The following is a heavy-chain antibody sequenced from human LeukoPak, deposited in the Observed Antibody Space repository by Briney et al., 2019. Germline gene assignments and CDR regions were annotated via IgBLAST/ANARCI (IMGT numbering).Heavy chain of an antibody. J-gene: IGHJ6*02. Sequence: PGGSLRLSCAASGFTFRSYPMSWVRQAPGKGLEWVSVINGGGDSTNYVDSVKGRFTISRDNSENTLYLQMNSLRAEDTAVYYCARDQSVTNYYYGMDVWGQGTTVTVSS. CDR2: INGGGDST. V-gene: IGHV3-23*01. D-gene: IGHD4-17*01. CDR1: GFTFRSYP. CDR3: ARDQSVTNYYYGMDV.